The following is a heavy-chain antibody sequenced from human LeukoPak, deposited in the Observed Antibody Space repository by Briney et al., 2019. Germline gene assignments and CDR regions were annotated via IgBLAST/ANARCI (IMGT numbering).Heavy chain of an antibody. CDR1: GFTFSDYG. D-gene: IGHD6-6*01. Sequence: GGSLRFSCAASGFTFSDYGIHRHRQAPGQGLEGVALIWYDGSKKYYADSVKGRFTIARDNTKNTLYLQLNSLRADDTAVDYCARAHSSSSTIVLCGQGTLVTGSS. V-gene: IGHV3-33*01. J-gene: IGHJ4*02. CDR3: ARAHSSSSTIVL. CDR2: IWYDGSKK.